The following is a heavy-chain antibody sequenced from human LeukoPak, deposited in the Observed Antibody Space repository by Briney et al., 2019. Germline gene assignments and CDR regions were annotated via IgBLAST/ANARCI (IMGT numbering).Heavy chain of an antibody. V-gene: IGHV3-23*01. CDR1: GFTFSSYA. D-gene: IGHD2-2*01. CDR3: AKAVYCSSTSCHYYFDY. Sequence: GGSLRLFCAASGFTFSSYAMSWVRQAPGKGLEWVSAISGSGGSTYYADSVKGRFTISRDNSKNTLYLQMNSLRAEDTAVYYCAKAVYCSSTSCHYYFDYWGQGTLVTVSS. J-gene: IGHJ4*02. CDR2: ISGSGGST.